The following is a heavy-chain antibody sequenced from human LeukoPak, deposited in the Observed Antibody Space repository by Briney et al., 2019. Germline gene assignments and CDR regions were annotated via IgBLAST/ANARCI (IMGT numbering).Heavy chain of an antibody. CDR2: ISSGSTYI. Sequence: GGSLRLSCAASGFTFSSYSMTWVRQAPGKGLEWVSSISSGSTYIYYADSVKGRFTISRDNTKNSLYLQMNSLRAEDTAVYYCARDRPTGRSRVGVVQWGQGTLVTVSS. V-gene: IGHV3-21*01. J-gene: IGHJ4*02. D-gene: IGHD2-2*01. CDR3: ARDRPTGRSRVGVVQ. CDR1: GFTFSSYS.